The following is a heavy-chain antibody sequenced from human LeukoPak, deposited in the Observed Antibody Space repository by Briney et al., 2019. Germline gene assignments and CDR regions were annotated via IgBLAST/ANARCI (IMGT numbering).Heavy chain of an antibody. D-gene: IGHD1-26*01. J-gene: IGHJ4*02. Sequence: GGSLRLSCTASGFTFSSYAMNWVRQAPGKGLEWVSGISGSGSNTYYADSVMGRFTISRDNSKNTLYLQMNSLRAEDTAVYYCAKDVLSGTYYYFDQWGQGTLVTVSS. CDR2: ISGSGSNT. CDR1: GFTFSSYA. CDR3: AKDVLSGTYYYFDQ. V-gene: IGHV3-23*01.